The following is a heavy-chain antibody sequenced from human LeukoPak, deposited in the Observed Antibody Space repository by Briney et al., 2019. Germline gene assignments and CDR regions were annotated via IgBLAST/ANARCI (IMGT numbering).Heavy chain of an antibody. D-gene: IGHD3-22*01. CDR1: GYTFTGYY. V-gene: IGHV1-2*02. CDR2: INPNSGGT. Sequence: ASVKVSCKASGYTFTGYYMHWVRQAPGQGLEWMGWINPNSGGTNYAQKFQGRVTMTRDTSISTAYMELSSLRSEDTAVYYCARTDYYYDSSSYWGQGTLVTVSS. CDR3: ARTDYYYDSSSY. J-gene: IGHJ4*02.